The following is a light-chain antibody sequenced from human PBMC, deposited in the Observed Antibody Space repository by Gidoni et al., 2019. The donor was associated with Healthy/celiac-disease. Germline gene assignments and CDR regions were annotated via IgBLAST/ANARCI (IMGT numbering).Light chain of an antibody. CDR2: AAS. J-gene: IGKJ4*01. Sequence: DIPMTKSPSSVSASAGDRVTINCRASHGISSWLAWYQQKPGHAPTLLIYAASSVQSAVPSRFSCSGSETAFTLTSSSLHPEDFATYYCQQANSFVTFXGXTKVEIK. CDR1: HGISSW. CDR3: QQANSFVT. V-gene: IGKV1D-12*01.